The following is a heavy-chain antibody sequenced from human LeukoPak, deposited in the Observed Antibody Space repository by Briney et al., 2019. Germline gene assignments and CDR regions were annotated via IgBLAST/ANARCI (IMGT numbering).Heavy chain of an antibody. CDR3: AKDRGYSYGLYYFDY. D-gene: IGHD5-18*01. CDR2: ISGSGGST. J-gene: IGHJ4*02. Sequence: GGSLRLSCAACGFTFSSYAMSWVRQAPGKGLEWVSAISGSGGSTYYADSVKGRFTISRDNSKNTLYLQMNSLRAEDTAVYYCAKDRGYSYGLYYFDYWGQGTLVTVSS. V-gene: IGHV3-23*01. CDR1: GFTFSSYA.